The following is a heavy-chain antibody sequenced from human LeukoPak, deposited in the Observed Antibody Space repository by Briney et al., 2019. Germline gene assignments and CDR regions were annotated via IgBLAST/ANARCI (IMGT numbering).Heavy chain of an antibody. D-gene: IGHD6-19*01. CDR1: GGSISSYY. Sequence: SGTLSLTCTVSGGSISSYYWSWIRQPPGKGLEWIGYIYYSGSTNYNPSLKSRVTISVDTSKNQFSLKLSFVTAADTAVYYCARCIRYSSGWYFDYWGQGTLATVSS. CDR2: IYYSGST. V-gene: IGHV4-59*01. J-gene: IGHJ4*02. CDR3: ARCIRYSSGWYFDY.